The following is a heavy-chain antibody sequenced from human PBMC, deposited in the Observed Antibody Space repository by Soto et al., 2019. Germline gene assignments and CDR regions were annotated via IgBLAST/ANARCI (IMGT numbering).Heavy chain of an antibody. J-gene: IGHJ1*01. Sequence: EVQLVESGGDLVQPGGSLRLSCAASGFTFSSYEMNWVRQGPGKGLEWISYISSSGSLIYYADSVRGRFTVSRDSAKNSVYLQMNSLRAEDTAVYYCAREEINCGGDCFSLWGQGTLVTVSS. V-gene: IGHV3-48*03. CDR3: AREEINCGGDCFSL. CDR2: ISSSGSLI. CDR1: GFTFSSYE. D-gene: IGHD2-21*02.